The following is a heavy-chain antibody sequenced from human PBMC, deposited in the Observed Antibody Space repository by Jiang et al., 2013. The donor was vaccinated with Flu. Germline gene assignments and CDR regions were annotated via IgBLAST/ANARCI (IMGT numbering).Heavy chain of an antibody. D-gene: IGHD2-21*01. CDR3: ARRALFCRGECYDS. V-gene: IGHV1-18*01. J-gene: IGHJ4*02. Sequence: GAEVKKPGASVKVSCKTSGYIFTSYDISWVRQAPGQGLEWMGRISVYNGNTNSAQKFEGRFTMTTDTSTRTAYMELSSLSHDDSAIYYCARRALFCRGECYDSWGQGTLITVSS. CDR2: ISVYNGNT. CDR1: GYIFTSYD.